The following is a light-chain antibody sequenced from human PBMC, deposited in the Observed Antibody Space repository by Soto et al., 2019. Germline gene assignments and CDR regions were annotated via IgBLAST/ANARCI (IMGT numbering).Light chain of an antibody. CDR2: AAS. V-gene: IGKV1D-12*01. J-gene: IGKJ1*01. CDR3: QQYDTSPPT. CDR1: QHIASW. Sequence: DIQMTQSPSSVSASVGDRVTITCRASQHIASWLAWYQQKPGKAPKLLIYAASNLQSGVPSRFSGSGSGTDFTLTISSLQPDDFATYFCQQYDTSPPTFGQGTKVDIK.